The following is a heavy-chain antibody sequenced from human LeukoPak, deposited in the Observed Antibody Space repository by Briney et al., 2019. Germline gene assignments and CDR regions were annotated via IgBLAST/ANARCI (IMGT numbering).Heavy chain of an antibody. Sequence: PGGSLRLSCAASGFTFSNAWTSWVRQAPGKGLEWVGRIKSKTDGGTTDYAAPVKGTFTISRDDSKNTLYLQMNSLKTEDTAVYYCTTLAYCGGDCYSSGLGWGQGTLVTVSS. CDR2: IKSKTDGGTT. V-gene: IGHV3-15*01. CDR1: GFTFSNAW. D-gene: IGHD2-21*02. J-gene: IGHJ4*02. CDR3: TTLAYCGGDCYSSGLG.